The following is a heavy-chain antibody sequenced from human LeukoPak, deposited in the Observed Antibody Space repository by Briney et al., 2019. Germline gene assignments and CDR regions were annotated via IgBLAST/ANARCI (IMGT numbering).Heavy chain of an antibody. D-gene: IGHD3-22*01. CDR2: IYYSGST. CDR1: GGSISSGDYY. Sequence: PSQTLSLTCTVSGGSISSGDYYWSWIRQPPGKGLEWIGYIYYSGSTYYNPSLKSRVTISADTSKNQFSLKLSSVTAADTAVYYCARARITMIVVVDPYFDYWGQGTLVTVSS. J-gene: IGHJ4*02. V-gene: IGHV4-30-4*08. CDR3: ARARITMIVVVDPYFDY.